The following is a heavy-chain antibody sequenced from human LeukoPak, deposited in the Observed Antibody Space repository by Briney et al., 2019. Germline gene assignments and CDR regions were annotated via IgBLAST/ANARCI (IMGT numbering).Heavy chain of an antibody. CDR3: AKNRDSSDYPRDFDF. Sequence: QHWGVLRPSCAAFGFTFSSYGMHWVRQTPGKGLEWVAFIRHDGSYQQYADSVKGRFTVSRDNSKDMVYLQMNSLRTEDTAVYYCAKNRDSSDYPRDFDFWGQGTLVTVSS. D-gene: IGHD3-22*01. J-gene: IGHJ4*02. CDR2: IRHDGSYQ. CDR1: GFTFSSYG. V-gene: IGHV3-30*02.